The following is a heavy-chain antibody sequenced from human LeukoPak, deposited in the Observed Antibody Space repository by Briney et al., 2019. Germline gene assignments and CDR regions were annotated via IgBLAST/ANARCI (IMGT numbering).Heavy chain of an antibody. D-gene: IGHD3-22*01. CDR1: GFTFSSYG. V-gene: IGHV3-30*02. CDR3: AKIGYYYAYDAFDI. CDR2: IRYDGSNK. J-gene: IGHJ3*02. Sequence: PGGSLRLSCAASGFTFSSYGMHWVRQAPGKGLEWVAFIRYDGSNKYYADSVKGRFTISRDNSKNTLYLQMNSLRAEDTAVYYCAKIGYYYAYDAFDIWGQGTMVTVSS.